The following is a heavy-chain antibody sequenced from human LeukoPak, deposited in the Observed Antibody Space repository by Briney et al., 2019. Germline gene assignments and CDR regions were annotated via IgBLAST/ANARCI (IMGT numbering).Heavy chain of an antibody. CDR3: ARDEAAAGILDY. CDR2: IYYSGST. J-gene: IGHJ4*02. V-gene: IGHV4-30-4*08. D-gene: IGHD6-13*01. CDR1: GGSISSGDYY. Sequence: SETLSLTCTVSGGSISSGDYYWSWIRQPPGKGLEWIGYIYYSGSTSYNPSLKSRVTISVDTSKNQFSLKLSSVTAADTAVYYCARDEAAAGILDYWGQGTLVTVSS.